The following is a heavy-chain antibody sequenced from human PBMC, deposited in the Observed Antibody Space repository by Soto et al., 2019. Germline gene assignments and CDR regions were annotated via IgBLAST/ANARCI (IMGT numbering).Heavy chain of an antibody. V-gene: IGHV4-4*07. Sequence: SETLSLTCTVSGGSISSYYWSWIRQPAGKGLEWIGRIYTSGSTNSNPSLKSRVTMSVDTSKNQFSLKLSSVTAADTAVYYCARDSHLGYCSGGSCYGGYYYGMDVWGQGTTVTVSS. CDR3: ARDSHLGYCSGGSCYGGYYYGMDV. D-gene: IGHD2-15*01. J-gene: IGHJ6*02. CDR2: IYTSGST. CDR1: GGSISSYY.